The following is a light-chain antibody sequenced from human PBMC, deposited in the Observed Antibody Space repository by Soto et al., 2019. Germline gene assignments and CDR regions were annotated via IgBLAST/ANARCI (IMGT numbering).Light chain of an antibody. V-gene: IGKV3-15*01. CDR2: DAS. CDR1: ESVSRN. CDR3: QQYNSWLPIT. Sequence: EVVMTQFPATLSFSTGERATLSCRASESVSRNLAWYQQKPGQAPRLLIYDASTRATGIPDRFSGGGSGTEFTLTISSLQSEDFVVYYCQQYNSWLPITFGQGTRLEIK. J-gene: IGKJ5*01.